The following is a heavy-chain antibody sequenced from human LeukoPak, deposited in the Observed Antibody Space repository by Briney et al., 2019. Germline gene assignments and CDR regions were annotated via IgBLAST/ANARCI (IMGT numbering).Heavy chain of an antibody. D-gene: IGHD2-2*01. CDR3: ARGLGYCSSTSCRKPFDY. V-gene: IGHV1-8*01. CDR1: GYTFTRYD. Sequence: GASVKVSCKASGYTFTRYDINWVRQATGQGLEWMGWMNPNSGNTGYAQKFQGRVTMTRNTSISTAYMELSSLRSEDTAVYYCARGLGYCSSTSCRKPFDYWGQGTLVTVSS. J-gene: IGHJ4*02. CDR2: MNPNSGNT.